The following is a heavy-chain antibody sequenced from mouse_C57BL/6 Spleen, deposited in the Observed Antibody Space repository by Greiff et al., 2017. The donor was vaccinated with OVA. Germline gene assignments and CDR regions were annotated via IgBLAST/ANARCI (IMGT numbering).Heavy chain of an antibody. CDR1: GYTFTSYW. V-gene: IGHV1-53*01. CDR3: ARRAITTVVYWYFDV. J-gene: IGHJ1*03. D-gene: IGHD1-1*01. CDR2: INPSTGGT. Sequence: QVQLQQPGTELVKPGASVKLSCKASGYTFTSYWMHWVKQRPGQGLEWIGNINPSTGGTTYNQKFKAKATLTVDKSSSTAYMQLKSLTSEDSAVYYCARRAITTVVYWYFDVWGTGTTVTVSS.